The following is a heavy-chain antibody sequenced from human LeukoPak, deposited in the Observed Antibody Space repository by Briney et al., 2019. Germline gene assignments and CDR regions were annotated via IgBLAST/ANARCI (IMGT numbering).Heavy chain of an antibody. CDR1: GGSISSSSYN. Sequence: SETLSLTCTVSGGSISSSSYNWGWIRQPPGKGLEWIGNIHYSGSTYYNPSLESRVTISVDTSKNQFSLKLNSVTVADTAVYYCARRGSSEHYMDVWGKGTTVTVSS. CDR3: ARRGSSEHYMDV. D-gene: IGHD6-19*01. CDR2: IHYSGST. J-gene: IGHJ6*03. V-gene: IGHV4-39*01.